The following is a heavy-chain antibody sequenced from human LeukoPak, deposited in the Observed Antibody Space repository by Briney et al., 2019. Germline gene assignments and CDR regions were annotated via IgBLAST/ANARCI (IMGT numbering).Heavy chain of an antibody. J-gene: IGHJ4*02. CDR3: TRDPLYGALDS. CDR1: GFSFGSYW. Sequence: GGSLRLSCVASGFSFGSYWMTWVRQAPGKGLEWVANIQPDGSQGLYVDSVKGRFIISRDNAKKSLYLQMNSLRAEDTAVYYCTRDPLYGALDSWGQGTLVTVSS. CDR2: IQPDGSQG. V-gene: IGHV3-7*01. D-gene: IGHD4-17*01.